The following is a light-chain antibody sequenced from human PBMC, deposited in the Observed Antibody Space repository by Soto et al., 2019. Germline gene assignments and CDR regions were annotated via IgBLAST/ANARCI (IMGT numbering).Light chain of an antibody. CDR1: QSISAW. V-gene: IGKV1-5*01. CDR3: QQYENYWT. CDR2: DAS. J-gene: IGKJ1*01. Sequence: DIQMTQYPSTLSATAGDRVTITCRASQSISAWLAWYQKKPGKAPKLLIYDASNLASGVPSRFSGSGSGTEFTLTISNLKPADFATYYCQQYENYWTLGQGTKVDIK.